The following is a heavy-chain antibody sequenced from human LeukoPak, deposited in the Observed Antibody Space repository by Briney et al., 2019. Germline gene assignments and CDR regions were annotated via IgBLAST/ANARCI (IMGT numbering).Heavy chain of an antibody. Sequence: GASVKVSCKASGGTFSSYAISWVRQAPGQGLEWMGGIIPIFGTANYAQKFQGRVTITADESTSTAYMELSSLRSEDTAVYYCARVTGLGSTMVRGVITGSYWYFDLWGRGTLVTVSS. CDR1: GGTFSSYA. CDR2: IIPIFGTA. D-gene: IGHD3-10*01. V-gene: IGHV1-69*13. J-gene: IGHJ2*01. CDR3: ARVTGLGSTMVRGVITGSYWYFDL.